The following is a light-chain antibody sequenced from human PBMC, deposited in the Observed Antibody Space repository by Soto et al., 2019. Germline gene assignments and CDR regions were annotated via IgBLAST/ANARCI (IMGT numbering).Light chain of an antibody. J-gene: IGKJ1*01. Sequence: DIHLTQSPSTLSASVGDRVTITCRASQSLNNWLAWYQQRPGKAPKLLIYKVSNLQSGVPSRFSGSGSGTEFTLTINSLQPDDFATYYCQQYNDYSWTFGQGTKVDIK. V-gene: IGKV1-5*03. CDR3: QQYNDYSWT. CDR1: QSLNNW. CDR2: KVS.